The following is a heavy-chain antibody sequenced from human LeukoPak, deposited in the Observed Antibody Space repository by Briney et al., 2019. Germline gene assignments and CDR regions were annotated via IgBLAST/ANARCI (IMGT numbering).Heavy chain of an antibody. Sequence: PSGTLSLTCAVYGGSFSGYYWNWIRQPPGKGLEWIGEINHSGRTKYNPSLKSRVTISVDTSKNQFSLILSSVTAADTAVYYCARGQFQRDYWGQGTLVTVSS. CDR1: GGSFSGYY. V-gene: IGHV4-34*01. CDR3: ARGQFQRDY. CDR2: INHSGRT. J-gene: IGHJ4*02. D-gene: IGHD5-24*01.